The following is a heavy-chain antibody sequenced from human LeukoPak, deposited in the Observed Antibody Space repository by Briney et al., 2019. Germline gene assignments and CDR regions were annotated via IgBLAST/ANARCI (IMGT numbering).Heavy chain of an antibody. CDR3: ASLYGSGFSFDY. D-gene: IGHD3-10*01. CDR1: GSSISNGYY. V-gene: IGHV4-38-2*02. CDR2: IYHSGST. Sequence: SETLSLTCTVSGSSISNGYYWGWIRQPPGKGLEWIGNIYHSGSTYYNPSLKSRVTISVDTSRSQFSLKMSSVTAADTAVYYCASLYGSGFSFDYWGRGTLVTVSS. J-gene: IGHJ4*02.